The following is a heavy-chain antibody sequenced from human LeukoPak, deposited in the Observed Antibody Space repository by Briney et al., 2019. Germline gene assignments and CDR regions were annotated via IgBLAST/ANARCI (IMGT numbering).Heavy chain of an antibody. CDR1: GFTFRGYA. CDR2: VSYDETNK. V-gene: IGHV3-30*10. D-gene: IGHD3-10*01. J-gene: IGHJ4*02. Sequence: GGSLRLSCVPSGFTFRGYAVHWVRQAPGRGLEWVAVVSYDETNKYYTDSVKGRFTISRDNSKNTVYLQMTNLRAEDTALYYCGRDRSLSSFGGLFLWGRGTLVTVSS. CDR3: GRDRSLSSFGGLFL.